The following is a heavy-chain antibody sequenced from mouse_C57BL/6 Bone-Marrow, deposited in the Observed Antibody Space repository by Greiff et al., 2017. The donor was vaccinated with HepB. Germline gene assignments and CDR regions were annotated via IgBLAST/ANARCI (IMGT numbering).Heavy chain of an antibody. J-gene: IGHJ2*01. CDR1: GYTFTDYN. CDR2: INPNNGGT. D-gene: IGHD3-2*02. Sequence: EVQLQESGPELVKPGASVKMSCKASGYTFTDYNMHWVKQSHGKSLEWIGYINPNNGGTSYNQKFKGKATLTVNKSSSTAYMELRSLTSEDSAVYYCARSRQLRSHFDYWGQGSTLTVSS. CDR3: ARSRQLRSHFDY. V-gene: IGHV1-22*01.